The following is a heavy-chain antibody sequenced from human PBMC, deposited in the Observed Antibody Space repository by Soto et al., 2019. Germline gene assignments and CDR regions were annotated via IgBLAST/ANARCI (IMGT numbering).Heavy chain of an antibody. V-gene: IGHV1-69*01. D-gene: IGHD3-22*01. CDR2: IIPIFGTA. J-gene: IGHJ3*02. CDR3: AGVDSSGYDYFLGAFDI. Sequence: QVQLVQSGAEVKKPGSSVKVSCKASGGTFSSYAISWVRQAPGQGLEWMGGIIPIFGTANYAQKFQGRVTITADESTSTAYMELSSLRSSDTAVYYCAGVDSSGYDYFLGAFDIWGQGTMVTVSS. CDR1: GGTFSSYA.